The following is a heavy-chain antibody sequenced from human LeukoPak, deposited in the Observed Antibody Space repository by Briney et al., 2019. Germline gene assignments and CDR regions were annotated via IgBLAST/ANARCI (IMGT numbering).Heavy chain of an antibody. CDR3: ARNAFWSGYYTFDY. D-gene: IGHD3-3*01. Sequence: SETLSLTCTVSGGSTSSSSYYWGWIRQPPGKGLEWIGSIYYSGSTYYNPSLKSRVTISVDTSKNQFSLKLSSVTAADTAVYYCARNAFWSGYYTFDYWGQGTLVTVSS. V-gene: IGHV4-39*01. CDR1: GGSTSSSSYY. CDR2: IYYSGST. J-gene: IGHJ4*02.